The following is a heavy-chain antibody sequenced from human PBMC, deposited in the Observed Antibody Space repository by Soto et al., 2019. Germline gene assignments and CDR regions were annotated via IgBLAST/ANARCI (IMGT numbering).Heavy chain of an antibody. CDR2: IYSGGTT. J-gene: IGHJ4*02. D-gene: IGHD5-12*01. CDR3: HGYGY. CDR1: GFSLTANY. Sequence: EVQVVESGGGLIQPGGSLRLSCEVSGFSLTANYMSWVRQAPGKGLEWVSVIYSGGTTYYIDSVKGRFSISRDISKNTLYLQMNSLRAEHTAVYYCHGYGYWGQGTLVTVSS. V-gene: IGHV3-53*01.